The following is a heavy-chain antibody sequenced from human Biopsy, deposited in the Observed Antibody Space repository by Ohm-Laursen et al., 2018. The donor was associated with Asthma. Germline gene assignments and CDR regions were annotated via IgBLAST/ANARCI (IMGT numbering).Heavy chain of an antibody. V-gene: IGHV1-69*13. D-gene: IGHD5-12*01. CDR3: ARGYSGSDRIVYYYSGLEV. CDR1: GDSFSNYS. Sequence: ASVKVSCNASGDSFSNYSISWVRQAPGQGLEWMGGLIPVLGTPDHAQMFEGRVTITADESTSTAYMELSSLSSEDTAVYYCARGYSGSDRIVYYYSGLEVWGQGTTVTVSS. CDR2: LIPVLGTP. J-gene: IGHJ6*02.